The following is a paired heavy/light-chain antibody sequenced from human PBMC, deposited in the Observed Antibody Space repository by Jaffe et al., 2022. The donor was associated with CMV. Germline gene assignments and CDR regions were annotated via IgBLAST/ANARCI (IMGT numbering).Heavy chain of an antibody. J-gene: IGHJ4*02. CDR2: IWYDGSNK. Sequence: QVQLVESGGGVVQPGRSLRLSCAASGFTFSSYGMHWVRQAPGKGLEWVAVIWYDGSNKYYADSVKGRFTISRDNSKNTLYLQMNSLRAEDTAVYYCARDHWAIYYYDSSGYPLPDYWGQGTLVTVSS. CDR3: ARDHWAIYYYDSSGYPLPDY. V-gene: IGHV3-33*08. CDR1: GFTFSSYG. D-gene: IGHD3-22*01.
Light chain of an antibody. Sequence: QSVLTQPPSVSAAPGQKVTISCSGSSSNIGNNYVSWYQQLPGTAPKLLIYDNNKRPSGIPDRFSGSKSGTSATLGITGLQTGDEADYYCGTWDSSLSGWVFGGGTKLTVL. CDR1: SSNIGNNY. CDR3: GTWDSSLSGWV. V-gene: IGLV1-51*01. CDR2: DNN. J-gene: IGLJ3*02.